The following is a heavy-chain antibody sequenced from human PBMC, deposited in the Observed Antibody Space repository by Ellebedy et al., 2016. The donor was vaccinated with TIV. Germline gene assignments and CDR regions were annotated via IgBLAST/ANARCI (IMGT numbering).Heavy chain of an antibody. J-gene: IGHJ4*02. CDR2: MSFDGSNT. CDR1: GFTFSLYA. CDR3: AKDLRDGIAIFDY. V-gene: IGHV3-30*18. Sequence: GGSLRLXXAASGFTFSLYAMHWVRQAPGKGLEWVAVMSFDGSNTYYVDSVKGRFTISRDNSNNKLYLQMKNVRAEDTAVYYCAKDLRDGIAIFDYWGQGTLVTVSS. D-gene: IGHD3-3*01.